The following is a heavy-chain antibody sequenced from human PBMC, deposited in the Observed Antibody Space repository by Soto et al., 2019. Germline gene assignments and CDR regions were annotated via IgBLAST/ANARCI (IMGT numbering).Heavy chain of an antibody. CDR1: GFTFDDYA. V-gene: IGHV3-9*01. CDR2: ISWNSGSI. J-gene: IGHJ3*02. CDR3: AKDIGYLFSAFDI. D-gene: IGHD2-15*01. Sequence: VQLVESGGGLVQPGRSLRLSCAASGFTFDDYAMHWVRQAPGKSLEWVSGISWNSGSIGYADSVKGRFTISRDNAKNSLYLQMNSLRAEDTALYYCAKDIGYLFSAFDIWGQGTMVTVSS.